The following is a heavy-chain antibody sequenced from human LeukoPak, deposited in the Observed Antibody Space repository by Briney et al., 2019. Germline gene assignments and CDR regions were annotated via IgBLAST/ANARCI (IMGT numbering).Heavy chain of an antibody. CDR2: MNPNSGNT. Sequence: GASVTVSFTASGYTFTIYDINWVRQAPGQGVEWMGWMNPNSGNTGYAQKFQGRVTMTRNTSISTAYMELSSLRSEDTAVYYCARGGFYGGDNWFDPWGQGTLVTVSS. J-gene: IGHJ5*02. CDR3: ARGGFYGGDNWFDP. CDR1: GYTFTIYD. V-gene: IGHV1-8*01. D-gene: IGHD4-23*01.